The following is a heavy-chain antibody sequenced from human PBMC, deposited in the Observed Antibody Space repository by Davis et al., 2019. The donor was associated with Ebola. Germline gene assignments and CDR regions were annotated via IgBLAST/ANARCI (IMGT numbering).Heavy chain of an antibody. CDR3: AKDQFPGIAVAGTSFSALGAFDI. CDR2: ISGSGGST. J-gene: IGHJ3*02. D-gene: IGHD6-19*01. V-gene: IGHV3-23*01. Sequence: GGSLRLSCAASGFTFSSCALSWVRQAPGKGLEWVSTISGSGGSTYYADSVKGRFTISRDNSKNTLYLQMNSLRAEDTAVYYCAKDQFPGIAVAGTSFSALGAFDIWGQGTMVTVSS. CDR1: GFTFSSCA.